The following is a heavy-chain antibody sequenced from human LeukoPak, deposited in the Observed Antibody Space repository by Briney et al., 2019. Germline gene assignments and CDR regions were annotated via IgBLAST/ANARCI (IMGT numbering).Heavy chain of an antibody. D-gene: IGHD3-10*01. CDR2: ISSSSSYI. CDR1: GGSISSSS. J-gene: IGHJ4*02. Sequence: PSETLSLTCTVSGGSISSSSYYWGWIRQPPGKGLEWVSSISSSSSYIYYADSVKGRFTISRDNAKNSLYLQMNSLRAEDTAVYYCASGWFSSGLDYWGQGTLVTVSS. V-gene: IGHV3-21*01. CDR3: ASGWFSSGLDY.